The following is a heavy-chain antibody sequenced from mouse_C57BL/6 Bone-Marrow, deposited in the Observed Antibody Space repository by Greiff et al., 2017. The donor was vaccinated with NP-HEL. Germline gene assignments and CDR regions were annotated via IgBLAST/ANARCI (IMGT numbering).Heavy chain of an antibody. V-gene: IGHV3-6*01. Sequence: DVQLQESGPGLVKPSQSLSLTCSVTGYSITSGYYWNWIRQFPGNKLEWMGYISYDGSNNYNPSLKNRISITRDTSKNQFFLKLNSVTTEDTATYYCARVYYGSSYGRFAYWGQGTLVTVSA. J-gene: IGHJ3*01. CDR1: GYSITSGYY. CDR2: ISYDGSN. D-gene: IGHD1-1*01. CDR3: ARVYYGSSYGRFAY.